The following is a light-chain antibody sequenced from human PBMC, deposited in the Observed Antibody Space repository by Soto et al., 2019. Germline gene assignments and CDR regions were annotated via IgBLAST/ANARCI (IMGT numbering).Light chain of an antibody. J-gene: IGKJ3*01. Sequence: DIQMTQSPSSLSASEGDRVTITCRASQSVNTYLNWYQHKPGKAPKLLIYAASSLQSGVPSRFSGSGSGTEFTLTISSLQPEDSAVYYCQQSSSAPLTFGPGTKVYIK. CDR3: QQSSSAPLT. V-gene: IGKV1-39*01. CDR1: QSVNTY. CDR2: AAS.